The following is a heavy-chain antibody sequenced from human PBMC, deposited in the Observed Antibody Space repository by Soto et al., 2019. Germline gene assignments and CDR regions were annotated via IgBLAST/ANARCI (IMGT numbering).Heavy chain of an antibody. CDR1: GGTFSSYT. CDR2: IIPILGIA. J-gene: IGHJ4*02. CDR3: ASEDAVAHLDY. Sequence: QVQLVQSGAEVKKPGSSVKLSCKASGGTFSSYTISWVRQAPGQGLEWMGRIIPILGIANYAQKFQGRVTITADKSTSTAYMELSSLRSEDTAVYYCASEDAVAHLDYWGQGTLVTVSS. D-gene: IGHD6-19*01. V-gene: IGHV1-69*02.